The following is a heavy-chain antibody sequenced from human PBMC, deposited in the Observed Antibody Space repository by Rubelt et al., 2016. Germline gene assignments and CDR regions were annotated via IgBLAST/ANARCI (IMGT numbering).Heavy chain of an antibody. Sequence: EVQLVESGGGLVQPGGSLRISCAASGFAFRIYWMHWVRQAPGEGLVWVSRINSDGSITNYADSVKGRFTISRDNAKNTLYLQMNSLRAEETAVYYCARVAIVGATGVFDYWGQGTLVTVSS. CDR3: ARVAIVGATGVFDY. V-gene: IGHV3-74*01. D-gene: IGHD1-26*01. CDR1: GFAFRIYW. J-gene: IGHJ4*02. CDR2: INSDGSIT.